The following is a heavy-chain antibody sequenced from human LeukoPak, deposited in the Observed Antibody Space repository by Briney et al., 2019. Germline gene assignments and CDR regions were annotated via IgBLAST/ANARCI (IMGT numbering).Heavy chain of an antibody. Sequence: PGGSLRLSCAASGFTFSSYWMSWVRQAPGKGLEWVANIKQDGSEKYYVDSVKGRFTISRDNAKNSLYLQMNSLRAEDTAVYYCARSSGSYSKKTDYFDYWGQGTLVTVSS. D-gene: IGHD3-10*01. CDR3: ARSSGSYSKKTDYFDY. V-gene: IGHV3-7*01. J-gene: IGHJ4*02. CDR2: IKQDGSEK. CDR1: GFTFSSYW.